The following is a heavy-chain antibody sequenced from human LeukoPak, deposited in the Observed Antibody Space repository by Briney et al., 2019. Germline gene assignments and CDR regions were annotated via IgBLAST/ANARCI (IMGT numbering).Heavy chain of an antibody. CDR3: ARGGTRYTVTKDFDY. J-gene: IGHJ4*02. CDR2: ISAYNGNT. Sequence: ASVKVPCKASGYTFTSYGISWVRQAPGQGLEWMGWISAYNGNTNYAQKLQGRVTMTTDTSTSTAYMELRSLRSDDTAVYYCARGGTRYTVTKDFDYWGQGTLVTVSS. D-gene: IGHD4-17*01. CDR1: GYTFTSYG. V-gene: IGHV1-18*01.